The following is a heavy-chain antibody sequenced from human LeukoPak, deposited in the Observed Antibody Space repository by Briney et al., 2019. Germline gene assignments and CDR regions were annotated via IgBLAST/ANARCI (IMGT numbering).Heavy chain of an antibody. CDR3: ALTRIAVAGTTQLFDS. D-gene: IGHD6-19*01. J-gene: IGHJ4*02. V-gene: IGHV1-69*13. Sequence: ASVKVSCKASGYTFTSYGISWVRQAPGQGLEWMGTIIPIFGIPDYAQRFQVRVTITADESTSTAYMELSSLRSDDTAVYYCALTRIAVAGTTQLFDSWGQGTLVTVSS. CDR2: IIPIFGIP. CDR1: GYTFTSYG.